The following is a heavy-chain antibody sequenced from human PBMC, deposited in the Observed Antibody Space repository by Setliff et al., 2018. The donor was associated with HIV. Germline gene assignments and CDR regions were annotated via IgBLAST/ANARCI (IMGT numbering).Heavy chain of an antibody. J-gene: IGHJ4*02. Sequence: GASVKVSCKTSGFTFTNYAIHWVRQAPGQRLEWMGWLRTGTGDTSYSEKFQGRLTITRDTSANTAYMELSNLRSEDTAIYYCLRRATAAEVFDYWGQGTLVTVSS. D-gene: IGHD6-13*01. CDR2: LRTGTGDT. CDR1: GFTFTNYA. V-gene: IGHV1-3*04. CDR3: LRRATAAEVFDY.